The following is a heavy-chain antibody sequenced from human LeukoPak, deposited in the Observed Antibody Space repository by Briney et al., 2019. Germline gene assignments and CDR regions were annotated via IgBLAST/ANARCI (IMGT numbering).Heavy chain of an antibody. D-gene: IGHD3-22*01. CDR3: ARLVMGDYYYYYMDV. J-gene: IGHJ6*03. CDR1: GGSISSSSYY. CDR2: IYYSGST. Sequence: PSETLSLTCTVSGGSISSSSYYWGWIRQPPGKGLEWIGSIYYSGSTYYNPSLKSRVTISVDTSKNQFSLKLSSVTAADTAVYYCARLVMGDYYYYYMDVWGKGTTVTVSS. V-gene: IGHV4-39*01.